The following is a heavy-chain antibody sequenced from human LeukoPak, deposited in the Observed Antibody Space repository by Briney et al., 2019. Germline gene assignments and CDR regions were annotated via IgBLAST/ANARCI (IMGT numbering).Heavy chain of an antibody. Sequence: GGSLRLSCAASGFTFSSYGMHWVRQAPGKGLEWVAVISYDGSNKYYADSVKGRFTISRDNSKNTLYLQMNSLRAEDTAVYYCAKVDRGYVLGGGADYWGQGTLITVSS. CDR3: AKVDRGYVLGGGADY. J-gene: IGHJ4*02. CDR1: GFTFSSYG. CDR2: ISYDGSNK. V-gene: IGHV3-30*18. D-gene: IGHD5-12*01.